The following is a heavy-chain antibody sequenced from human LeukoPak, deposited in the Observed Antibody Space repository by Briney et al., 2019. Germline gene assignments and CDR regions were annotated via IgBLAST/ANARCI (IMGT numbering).Heavy chain of an antibody. D-gene: IGHD4-4*01. J-gene: IGHJ4*02. CDR3: ATDLDYTFDY. V-gene: IGHV3-74*03. Sequence: GGSLRLSCTASGFPFRVRWMHWVRQAPGKGLVWISLIKKDGFFSTYADSVKGRFTISRDDAKNTLYLQMDSLRANDTAVYYCATDLDYTFDYWGRGTLVTVSS. CDR1: GFPFRVRW. CDR2: IKKDGFFS.